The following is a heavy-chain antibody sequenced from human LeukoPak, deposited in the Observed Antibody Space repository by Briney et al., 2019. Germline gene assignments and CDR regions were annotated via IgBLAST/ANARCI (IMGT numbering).Heavy chain of an antibody. Sequence: PSETLSLTCTVSGGSISSGDYYWSWIRQAPGKGLEWIGYIYYSGSTYYNPSLKSRVTISVDTSKNQFSLKLSSVTAADTAVYYCARDDGIAAAGTNFDYWGQGTLVTVSS. J-gene: IGHJ4*02. D-gene: IGHD6-13*01. V-gene: IGHV4-30-4*01. CDR2: IYYSGST. CDR1: GGSISSGDYY. CDR3: ARDDGIAAAGTNFDY.